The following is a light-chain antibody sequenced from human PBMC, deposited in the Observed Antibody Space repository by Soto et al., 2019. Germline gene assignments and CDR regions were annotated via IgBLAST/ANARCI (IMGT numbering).Light chain of an antibody. Sequence: VLTQSPAALSLSPGERATLHCRASQSIGLAIAWYQHKPGQAPRLLIFDASQRATGIPARFRGSGSGTDFTLSISSLEPEDFAVYYCQQRNDRPPWTFGQGTNVDIK. J-gene: IGKJ1*01. CDR2: DAS. V-gene: IGKV3-11*01. CDR3: QQRNDRPPWT. CDR1: QSIGLA.